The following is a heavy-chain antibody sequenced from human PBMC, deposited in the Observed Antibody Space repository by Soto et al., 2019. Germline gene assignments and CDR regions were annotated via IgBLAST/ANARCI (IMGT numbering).Heavy chain of an antibody. CDR1: GFTFSSYS. V-gene: IGHV3-21*01. CDR2: ISSSSSYI. J-gene: IGHJ4*02. CDR3: AREYYDILTGPDY. D-gene: IGHD3-9*01. Sequence: EVQLVESGGGLVKPGGSLRLSCAASGFTFSSYSMNWVRQAPGKGLEWVSSISSSSSYIYYAGPVKGRFTLLRDNAKNSLYLQMDSLRAEDTAVYYCAREYYDILTGPDYWGQGTLVTVSS.